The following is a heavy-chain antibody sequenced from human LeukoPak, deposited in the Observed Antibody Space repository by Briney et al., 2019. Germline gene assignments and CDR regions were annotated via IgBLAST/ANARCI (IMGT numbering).Heavy chain of an antibody. V-gene: IGHV4-31*03. D-gene: IGHD4-17*01. Sequence: SETLSLTCTVSGGSISSGGYYWSWIRQHPGKGLERIGYIYYSGSTYYNPSLKSRVTISVDTSKNQFSLKLSSVTAADTAVYYCARDTPTVTGWFDPWGQGTLVTVSS. CDR2: IYYSGST. CDR3: ARDTPTVTGWFDP. CDR1: GGSISSGGYY. J-gene: IGHJ5*02.